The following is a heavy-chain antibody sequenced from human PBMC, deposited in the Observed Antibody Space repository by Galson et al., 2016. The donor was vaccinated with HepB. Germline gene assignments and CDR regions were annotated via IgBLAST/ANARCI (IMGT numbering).Heavy chain of an antibody. D-gene: IGHD3-22*01. Sequence: SLRLSCAASGFTFSSYAMNWVRQAPGKGLEWVSSISGSGGSTYYADSVKGRFTISRDNSKNSLYLQMNSLRAEDTALYYCAKDSSAYYDVSFYYYAMDVWGQGTTVTVSS. CDR1: GFTFSSYA. CDR2: ISGSGGST. CDR3: AKDSSAYYDVSFYYYAMDV. V-gene: IGHV3-23*01. J-gene: IGHJ6*02.